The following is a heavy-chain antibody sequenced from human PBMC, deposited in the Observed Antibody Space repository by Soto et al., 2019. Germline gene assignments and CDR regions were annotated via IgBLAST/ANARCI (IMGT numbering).Heavy chain of an antibody. CDR1: GFTFSDYA. V-gene: IGHV3-30*18. J-gene: IGHJ4*02. D-gene: IGHD6-19*01. CDR3: AKGGRRWLVTSDFNY. Sequence: VQLVESGGGVVQPGRSLRLSCAASGFTFSDYAMHWVRQAPGKGLEWVAVVSHDGRNTHYADSVKGRFTISRDSSKNTVTLEMTSLRAGDTAVYDCAKGGRRWLVTSDFNYWGQGALVTVSS. CDR2: VSHDGRNT.